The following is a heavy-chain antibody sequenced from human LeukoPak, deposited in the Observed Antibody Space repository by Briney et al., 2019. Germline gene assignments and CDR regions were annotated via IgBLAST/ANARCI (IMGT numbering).Heavy chain of an antibody. CDR3: ARGRRSRWLDY. CDR1: GGSISSSSYY. CDR2: IYYSGST. D-gene: IGHD6-13*01. Sequence: PSETLSLTCTVSGGSISSSSYYWGWIRQPPGKGLEWIGSIYYSGSTYYNPSLKSRVTISVDTSKNQFSLKLSSVTAADTAVYYCARGRRSRWLDYWGQGTLVTVSS. V-gene: IGHV4-39*01. J-gene: IGHJ4*02.